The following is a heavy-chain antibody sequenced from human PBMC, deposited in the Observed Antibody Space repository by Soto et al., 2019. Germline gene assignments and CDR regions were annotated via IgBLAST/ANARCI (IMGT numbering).Heavy chain of an antibody. V-gene: IGHV3-21*01. CDR2: ISSSSSYI. D-gene: IGHD3-16*02. CDR1: GFTFSSYS. Sequence: EVQLVESGGGLVKPGGSLRLSCAASGFTFSSYSMNWVRQAPGKGLEWVSSISSSSSYIYYADSVKGRFTISRDNDKNSLYLQMNSLTAEDMAVYYCARVSSRLHLGELSPRYAFDMWGQGTMVTVSS. CDR3: ARVSSRLHLGELSPRYAFDM. J-gene: IGHJ3*02.